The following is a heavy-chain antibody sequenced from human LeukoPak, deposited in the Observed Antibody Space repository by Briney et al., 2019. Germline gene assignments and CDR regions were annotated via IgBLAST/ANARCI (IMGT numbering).Heavy chain of an antibody. CDR3: AKDRRIVVVTPWFDP. D-gene: IGHD3-22*01. CDR1: RFSFNNYA. V-gene: IGHV3-23*01. CDR2: ISGSGGST. Sequence: PGGSLRLSCAASRFSFNNYAMSWVRQAPGKGLEWVSSISGSGGSTYYADSVKGRFTISRDNSKNTLYLQMNSLRAEDTAVYYCAKDRRIVVVTPWFDPWGQGTLVTVSS. J-gene: IGHJ5*02.